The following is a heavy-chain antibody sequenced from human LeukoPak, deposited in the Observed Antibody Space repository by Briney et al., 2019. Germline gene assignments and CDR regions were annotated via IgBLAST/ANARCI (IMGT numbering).Heavy chain of an antibody. Sequence: GGSLRLSCAASGFTFSSYGMHWVRQAPGKGLEWVSYIGTTSGAIYYADSVKGRFTISRDSAKNSLYLQMNSLRAEDTAVYYCARFRTWGDKAFDYWGQGTLVTVSS. V-gene: IGHV3-48*01. D-gene: IGHD2-21*02. CDR1: GFTFSSYG. CDR3: ARFRTWGDKAFDY. J-gene: IGHJ4*02. CDR2: IGTTSGAI.